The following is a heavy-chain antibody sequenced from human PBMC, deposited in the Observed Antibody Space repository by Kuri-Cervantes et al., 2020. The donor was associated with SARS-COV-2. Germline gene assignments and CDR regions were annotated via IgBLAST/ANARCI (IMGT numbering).Heavy chain of an antibody. Sequence: GGSLRLSCAASGFTFSSYWMSWVRQAPGKGLEWVANIKQDGSEKYYVDSVKGRFTISRDSSKNTLYLQMNSLRAEDTAVYYCARDRGAKHIVVVIANGAFDIWGQGTMVTVSS. D-gene: IGHD2-21*01. CDR3: ARDRGAKHIVVVIANGAFDI. CDR1: GFTFSSYW. V-gene: IGHV3-7*01. J-gene: IGHJ3*02. CDR2: IKQDGSEK.